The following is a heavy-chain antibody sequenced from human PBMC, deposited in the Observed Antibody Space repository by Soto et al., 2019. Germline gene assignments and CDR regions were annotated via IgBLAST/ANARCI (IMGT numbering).Heavy chain of an antibody. D-gene: IGHD6-6*01. CDR3: ARVASSSSWVDV. J-gene: IGHJ6*04. Sequence: PGGSLRLSCAASGFTVSSNYMSWVRQAPGKGLEWVSVIYSGDSTYYADSVKGRFTISRDNSKNTLYLQMNSLRAEDTAVYYCARVASSSSWVDVWGKGTTVTVSS. V-gene: IGHV3-66*01. CDR2: IYSGDST. CDR1: GFTVSSNY.